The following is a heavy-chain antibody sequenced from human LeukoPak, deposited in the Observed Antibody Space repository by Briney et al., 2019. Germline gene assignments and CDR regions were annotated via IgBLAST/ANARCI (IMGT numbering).Heavy chain of an antibody. V-gene: IGHV4-34*01. CDR3: AREAGIAIYY. CDR1: GGSFSGYY. CDR2: INHSGST. D-gene: IGHD3-3*02. Sequence: SETLSLTCAVYGGSFSGYYWSWIRQPPGKGLEWIGEINHSGSTNYNPSLKSRVTISVDTSKNQFSLKLSSVTAADTAVYYCAREAGIAIYYCGPGDLVTVSS. J-gene: IGHJ4*02.